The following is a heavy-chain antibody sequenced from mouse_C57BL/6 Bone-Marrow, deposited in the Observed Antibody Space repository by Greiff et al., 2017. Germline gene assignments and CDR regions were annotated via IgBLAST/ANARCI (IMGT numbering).Heavy chain of an antibody. CDR3: ARDYGSSYDYFDY. J-gene: IGHJ2*01. Sequence: VQLQQSGAELVKPGASVKISCKASGYAFSSYWMNWVKQRPGKGLEWIGEIDPSDSYTNYNQKFKGKSTLTVDKSSSTAYMQLSSLTSEDSAVYYCARDYGSSYDYFDYWGQGTTLTVSS. V-gene: IGHV1-69*01. D-gene: IGHD1-1*01. CDR2: IDPSDSYT. CDR1: GYAFSSYW.